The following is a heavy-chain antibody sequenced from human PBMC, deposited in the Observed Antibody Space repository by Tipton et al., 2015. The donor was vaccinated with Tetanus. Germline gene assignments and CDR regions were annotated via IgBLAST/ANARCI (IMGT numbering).Heavy chain of an antibody. V-gene: IGHV3-48*02. CDR1: GFSFRDYG. CDR2: ISYSSTSI. CDR3: ARRGEARANWFDS. J-gene: IGHJ5*01. Sequence: LRLSCAASGFSFRDYGKNWVRQAPGKGLEWVSYISYSSTSIYYADSVKGRFVVSRDNAKNSLYLQMNTLRDDDTAVYYCARRGEARANWFDSWGQGTLVTVSS. D-gene: IGHD2-21*01.